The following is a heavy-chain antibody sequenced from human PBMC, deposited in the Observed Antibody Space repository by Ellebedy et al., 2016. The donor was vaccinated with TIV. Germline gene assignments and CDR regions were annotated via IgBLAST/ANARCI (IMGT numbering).Heavy chain of an antibody. D-gene: IGHD3-22*01. CDR2: IKSKTDGGTT. CDR1: GFTFSNAW. Sequence: GESLKISCAASGFTFSNAWMNWVRQAPGKGLEWVGRIKSKTDGGTTDYAAPVKGRFTISRDDSKNTLYLQMNSLKTEDTAVYYCTTDLNYYDSSGYYRGMDVWGQGTTVTVSS. J-gene: IGHJ6*02. CDR3: TTDLNYYDSSGYYRGMDV. V-gene: IGHV3-15*07.